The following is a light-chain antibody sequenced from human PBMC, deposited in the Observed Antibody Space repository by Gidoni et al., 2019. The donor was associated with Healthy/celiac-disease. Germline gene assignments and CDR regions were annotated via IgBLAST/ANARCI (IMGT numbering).Light chain of an antibody. CDR1: QSISSW. Sequence: DIQMTQSPSTLSASVGDRVTITCRASQSISSWLAWYQQKPGKAPKLLIYKASSLESGVPSRFSGSGSGTEFTLTISSLQPDDFATYYCKQYNSYSGTFGQXTKVEIK. J-gene: IGKJ1*01. CDR3: KQYNSYSGT. CDR2: KAS. V-gene: IGKV1-5*03.